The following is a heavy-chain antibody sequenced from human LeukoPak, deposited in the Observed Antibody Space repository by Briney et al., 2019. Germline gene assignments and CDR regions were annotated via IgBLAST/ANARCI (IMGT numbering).Heavy chain of an antibody. V-gene: IGHV3-23*01. CDR3: AELGITMIGGV. Sequence: PGGSLRLSCVGTGFTFRTYGMTWVRQAPGKGLEWVSLISGTGETTFYADSVKGRFTISRDNSKNTLYLQMNSLRAEDTAVYYCAELGITMIGGVWGKGTTVTISS. CDR2: ISGTGETT. J-gene: IGHJ6*04. D-gene: IGHD3-10*02. CDR1: GFTFRTYG.